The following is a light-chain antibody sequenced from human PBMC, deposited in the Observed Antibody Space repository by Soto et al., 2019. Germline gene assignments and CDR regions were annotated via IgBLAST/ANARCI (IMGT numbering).Light chain of an antibody. CDR2: DAS. CDR3: QHYNIYSPWT. CDR1: QSINAW. V-gene: IGKV1-5*01. J-gene: IGKJ1*01. Sequence: IQMTQSPSTLSASVGDRVTLTCRASQSINAWLAWYQQKPGKAPKLLIYDASSLQSGVPSRFSGSGSGTEFTLTISGLQPDDFAPYYCQHYNIYSPWTFGQGTKVEIK.